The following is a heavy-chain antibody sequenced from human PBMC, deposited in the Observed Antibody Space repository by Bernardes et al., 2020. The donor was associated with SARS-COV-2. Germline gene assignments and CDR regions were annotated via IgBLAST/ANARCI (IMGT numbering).Heavy chain of an antibody. Sequence: GGSLTLSCAASGFTFDDYYISWARQAPGKGLEWVAYIDPASVYIASADSVKGRFTLSRDNANNSVYLQMDSLRAEDTAMYFCARDLFPSNWGSAGYWGQGPLVTVPS. D-gene: IGHD7-27*01. CDR3: ARDLFPSNWGSAGY. J-gene: IGHJ4*02. CDR2: IDPASVYI. V-gene: IGHV3-11*06. CDR1: GFTFDDYY.